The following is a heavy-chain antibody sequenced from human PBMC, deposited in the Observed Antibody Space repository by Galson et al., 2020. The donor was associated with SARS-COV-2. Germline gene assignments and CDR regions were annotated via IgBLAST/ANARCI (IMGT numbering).Heavy chain of an antibody. CDR1: GGTFSSYA. V-gene: IGHV1-69*13. D-gene: IGHD3-22*01. Sequence: SVKVSCKASGGTFSSYAISWVRQAPGQGLEWMGGIIPIFGTANYAQKFQGRVTITADESTSTAYMELSSLRSEDTAVYYCARSPSYYDSSGYYSRVAYYYYGMDVWGQGTTVTVSS. CDR2: IIPIFGTA. J-gene: IGHJ6*02. CDR3: ARSPSYYDSSGYYSRVAYYYYGMDV.